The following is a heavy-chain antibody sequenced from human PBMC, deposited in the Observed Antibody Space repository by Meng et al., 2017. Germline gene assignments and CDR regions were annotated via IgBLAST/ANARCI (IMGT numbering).Heavy chain of an antibody. CDR1: GGSFSGYY. V-gene: IGHV4-34*01. J-gene: IGHJ4*02. Sequence: QVQLQPWGAGLLKPSETLSLTCAVYGGSFSGYYWSWIRQPPGKGLEWIGEINHSGSTNYNPSLKSRVTISVDTSKNQFSLKLSSVTAADTAVYYCAGAQTGTREIDYWGQGTLVTVSS. CDR3: AGAQTGTREIDY. CDR2: INHSGST. D-gene: IGHD1-1*01.